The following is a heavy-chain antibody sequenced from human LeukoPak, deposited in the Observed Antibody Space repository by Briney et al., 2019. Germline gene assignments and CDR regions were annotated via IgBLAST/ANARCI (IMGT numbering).Heavy chain of an antibody. CDR3: ASDWRMVRGLIKGVIEF. CDR1: GFAFSPYD. D-gene: IGHD3-10*01. CDR2: VSSDGRTK. V-gene: IGHV3-30*04. J-gene: IGHJ4*02. Sequence: PGGSLRLSCAASGFAFSPYDMHWVRQAPGKGLQWVADVSSDGRTKYYGDSVKGRFTISRDNSKTTLYLQMNNLRPEDTAVYYCASDWRMVRGLIKGVIEFWGQGTLVTVSS.